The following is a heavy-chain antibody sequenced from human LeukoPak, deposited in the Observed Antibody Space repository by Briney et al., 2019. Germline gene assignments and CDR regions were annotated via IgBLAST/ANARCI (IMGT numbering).Heavy chain of an antibody. CDR3: ARDREPYCTGGTCYSTGDY. D-gene: IGHD2-15*01. Sequence: GGSPRLSCAASGFTFSNYAMTWVRQAPGKGLEWVSSISSSGSYIYYADSVKGRFTISRDNAKNSLYLQMNSLRAEDTAVYYCARDREPYCTGGTCYSTGDYWGQGTLVTVSS. V-gene: IGHV3-21*06. J-gene: IGHJ4*02. CDR2: ISSSGSYI. CDR1: GFTFSNYA.